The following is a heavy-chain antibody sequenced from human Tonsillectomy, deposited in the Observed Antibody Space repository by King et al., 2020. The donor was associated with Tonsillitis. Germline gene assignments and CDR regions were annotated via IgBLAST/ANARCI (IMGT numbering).Heavy chain of an antibody. D-gene: IGHD3-22*01. CDR1: GFTFTTSA. Sequence: QLVESGPEVKKPGTSVKVSCKASGFTFTTSAMQWVRQARGQRLEWIGWIVVGSGNTDYAQKFQERVTITRDMSTSTAYMELSSLRSEDTAVYYCAAGGPYYYDSNGSQPYYYYGMDLWGQGTTVTVSS. V-gene: IGHV1-58*02. CDR3: AAGGPYYYDSNGSQPYYYYGMDL. CDR2: IVVGSGNT. J-gene: IGHJ6*02.